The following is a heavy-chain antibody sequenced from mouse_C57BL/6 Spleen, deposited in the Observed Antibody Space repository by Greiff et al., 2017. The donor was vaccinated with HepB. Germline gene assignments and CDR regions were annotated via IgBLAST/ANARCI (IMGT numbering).Heavy chain of an antibody. CDR2: IDPSDSYT. CDR3: ARNRGLRNYAMDY. J-gene: IGHJ4*01. D-gene: IGHD2-4*01. Sequence: QVQLQQPGAELVMPGASVKLSCKASGYTFTSYWMHWVKQRPGQGLEWIGEIDPSDSYTNYNQKFKGKSTLTVDKSSSTAYMQLSSLTSEDSAVYYCARNRGLRNYAMDYWGQGTSVTVSS. CDR1: GYTFTSYW. V-gene: IGHV1-69*01.